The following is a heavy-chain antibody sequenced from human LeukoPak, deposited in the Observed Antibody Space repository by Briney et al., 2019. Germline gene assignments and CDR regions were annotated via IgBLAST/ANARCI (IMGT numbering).Heavy chain of an antibody. CDR1: GGSFSGYY. CDR3: ARGKKTGTSHYYYYYMDV. V-gene: IGHV4-34*01. CDR2: INHSGST. J-gene: IGHJ6*03. D-gene: IGHD1-7*01. Sequence: ETLSLTCAVYGGSFSGYYWSWIRQPPGKGLEWIGEINHSGSTNYNPSLTSRVTISVDTSKNQFSLKLSSVTAADTAVYYCARGKKTGTSHYYYYYMDVWGKGTTVTVSS.